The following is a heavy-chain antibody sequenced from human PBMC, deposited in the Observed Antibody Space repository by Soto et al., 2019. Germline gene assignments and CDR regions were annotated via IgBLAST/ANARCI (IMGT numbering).Heavy chain of an antibody. CDR1: GFTFSSYG. Sequence: QVQLVESGGGVVQPGRSLRLSCAASGFTFSSYGMHWVRQAPGKGLEWGAVISYDGSNKYYADSVKGRFTISRDNSKNTLYLQMNSLRAEDTAVYSCAKETYSGPLDYWGQGTLVTVSS. CDR2: ISYDGSNK. CDR3: AKETYSGPLDY. J-gene: IGHJ4*02. D-gene: IGHD2-15*01. V-gene: IGHV3-30*18.